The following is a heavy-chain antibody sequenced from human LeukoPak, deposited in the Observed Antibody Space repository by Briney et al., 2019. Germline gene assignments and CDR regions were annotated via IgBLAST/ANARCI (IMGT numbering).Heavy chain of an antibody. V-gene: IGHV3-21*01. CDR3: ARGGGDYYGSGSYYPPDY. J-gene: IGHJ4*02. CDR1: GFTFSDYN. CDR2: ITSGTTYI. Sequence: PGGSLRLSCAASGFTFSDYNMNWVRQSPEKGLEWVSSITSGTTYIYYADSVRGRTLSRDNAKNSLYLQMNSLRAEDTAVYYCARGGGDYYGSGSYYPPDYWGQGTLVTVSS. D-gene: IGHD3-10*01.